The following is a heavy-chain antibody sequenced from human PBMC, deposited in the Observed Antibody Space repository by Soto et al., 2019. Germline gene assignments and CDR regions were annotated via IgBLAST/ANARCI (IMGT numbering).Heavy chain of an antibody. J-gene: IGHJ5*02. D-gene: IGHD3-10*01. CDR3: ARAWFGELFLNWFDP. V-gene: IGHV3-48*01. CDR1: GFTFSSYS. CDR2: ISSSSSTI. Sequence: GGSLRLSCAASGFTFSSYSMNWVRQAPGKGLEWVSYISSSSSTIYYADSVKGRFTISRDNAKNSLYLQMNSLRAEDTAVYYCARAWFGELFLNWFDPWGQGTLVTASS.